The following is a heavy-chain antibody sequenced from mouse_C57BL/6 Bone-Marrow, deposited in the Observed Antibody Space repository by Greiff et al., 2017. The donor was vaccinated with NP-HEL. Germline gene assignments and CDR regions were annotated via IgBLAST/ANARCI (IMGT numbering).Heavy chain of an antibody. Sequence: VQLQQSGAELARPGASVKLSCKASGYTFTSYGISWVKQRTGQGLEWIGEIYPRSGNTYYNEKFKGKATLTADKSSSTAYMELRRLTSEDSAVYFCARQLRLPFAYWGQGTLVTVSA. CDR3: ARQLRLPFAY. V-gene: IGHV1-81*01. D-gene: IGHD3-2*02. CDR1: GYTFTSYG. CDR2: IYPRSGNT. J-gene: IGHJ3*01.